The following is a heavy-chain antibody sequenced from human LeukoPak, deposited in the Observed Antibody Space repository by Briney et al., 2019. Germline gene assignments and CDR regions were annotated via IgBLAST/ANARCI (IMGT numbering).Heavy chain of an antibody. J-gene: IGHJ4*02. V-gene: IGHV3-30*18. D-gene: IGHD4-17*01. Sequence: GGSLRLSCAASGFTFSSYGMHWVRQAPGKGLEWVAVISYVGSNKYYADSVKGRFTISRDNSKNTLYLQMNSLRAEDTAVYYCAKDGNYGDYGKDYWGQGTLVTVSS. CDR2: ISYVGSNK. CDR1: GFTFSSYG. CDR3: AKDGNYGDYGKDY.